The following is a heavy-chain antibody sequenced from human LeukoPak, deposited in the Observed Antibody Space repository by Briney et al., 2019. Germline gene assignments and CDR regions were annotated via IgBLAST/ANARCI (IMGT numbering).Heavy chain of an antibody. D-gene: IGHD6-19*01. Sequence: GGSLRLSCAASGFTFSSYAMSWVRQAPGKGLEWVSAIGGSGGSTYYADSVKGRFTISRDNSKNTLYLQMNSLRAEDTAVYYCAKVMVALAVAGPGYFDYWGQGTLVTVSS. CDR1: GFTFSSYA. V-gene: IGHV3-23*01. CDR3: AKVMVALAVAGPGYFDY. J-gene: IGHJ4*02. CDR2: IGGSGGST.